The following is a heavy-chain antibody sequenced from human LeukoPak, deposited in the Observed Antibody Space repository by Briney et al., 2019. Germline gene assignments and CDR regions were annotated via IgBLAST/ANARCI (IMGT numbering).Heavy chain of an antibody. Sequence: RAGESLKISCKGSGYSFTSYWIGWVRQMPGKGLEWMGIIYPGDSDTRYSPSFQGQVTISADRSISTAYLQWSSLKASDTAMYYCARFDCGSDCFPDYWGQGTLVTISS. J-gene: IGHJ4*02. CDR2: IYPGDSDT. CDR3: ARFDCGSDCFPDY. V-gene: IGHV5-51*01. D-gene: IGHD2-21*02. CDR1: GYSFTSYW.